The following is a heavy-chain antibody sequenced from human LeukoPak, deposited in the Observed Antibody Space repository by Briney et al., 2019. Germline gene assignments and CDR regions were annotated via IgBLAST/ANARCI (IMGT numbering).Heavy chain of an antibody. CDR3: ARHHSGTTYGDLYYYYYYGMDV. D-gene: IGHD4-17*01. V-gene: IGHV4-59*08. CDR2: IYYSGST. Sequence: SETLSLTCTVSGGSISSYYWSWIRQPPWKGLEWIGYIYYSGSTNYNPSLKSRVTISVDTSKNQFSLKLSSVTAADTAVYYCARHHSGTTYGDLYYYYYYGMDVWGQGTTVTVSS. J-gene: IGHJ6*02. CDR1: GGSISSYY.